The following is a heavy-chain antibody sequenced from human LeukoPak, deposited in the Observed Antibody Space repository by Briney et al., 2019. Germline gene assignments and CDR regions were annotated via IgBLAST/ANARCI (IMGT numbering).Heavy chain of an antibody. CDR2: IKQDGSEK. D-gene: IGHD3-10*01. CDR1: GFTFSSYW. J-gene: IGHJ6*03. Sequence: PGGSLRLSCAASGFTFSSYWMSWVRQAPGKGLEWVANIKQDGSEKYYVDSVKGRFTISRDNSKNSLYLQMNSLRTEDTALYYCAKDIGQFGPNLYYYYMDVWGKGTTVTVSS. V-gene: IGHV3-7*03. CDR3: AKDIGQFGPNLYYYYMDV.